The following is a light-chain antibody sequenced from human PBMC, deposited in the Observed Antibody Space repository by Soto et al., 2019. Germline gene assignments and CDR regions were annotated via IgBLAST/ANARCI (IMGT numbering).Light chain of an antibody. CDR1: SSDVGGSNH. CDR2: EVT. Sequence: RTQPPSESGAPGQSFTTSFTGPSSDVGGSNHVSWYQRLPGKAPKLMIYEVTKRPSGFPDRFSGSKSGNTAALTVSGLQAVVEADYYCASHAGSLNFDILLGGWT. V-gene: IGLV2-8*01. CDR3: ASHAGSLNFDIL. J-gene: IGLJ2*01.